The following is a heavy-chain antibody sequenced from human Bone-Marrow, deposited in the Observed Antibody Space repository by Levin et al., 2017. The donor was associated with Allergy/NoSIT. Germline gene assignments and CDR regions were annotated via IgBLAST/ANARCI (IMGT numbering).Heavy chain of an antibody. V-gene: IGHV4-59*01. CDR2: IYHSGKT. CDR3: ARRLTDGGSMDY. J-gene: IGHJ4*02. Sequence: PSETLSLTCTVSSGSISNYYWSWIRQPPGKGLQWIGYIYHSGKTNYNPSLKSRVTISVDTSKNQFSLKLRSVTAADTAVYFCARRLTDGGSMDYWGQGTLVTVSS. CDR1: SGSISNYY. D-gene: IGHD2-15*01.